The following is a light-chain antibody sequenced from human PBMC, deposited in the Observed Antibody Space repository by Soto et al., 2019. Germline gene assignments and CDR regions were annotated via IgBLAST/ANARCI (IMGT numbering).Light chain of an antibody. Sequence: QSVLTQPASVSGSPGQSITISCTGTRSDVGRYNYVSWYQQHPGKAPKLMIYEVTYRPSGVSARFSGSKSGNTAPLTISGLQAEDEADYYCSSYSTTSSPHVLFGGGTKVTVL. CDR1: RSDVGRYNY. CDR3: SSYSTTSSPHVL. J-gene: IGLJ2*01. CDR2: EVT. V-gene: IGLV2-14*01.